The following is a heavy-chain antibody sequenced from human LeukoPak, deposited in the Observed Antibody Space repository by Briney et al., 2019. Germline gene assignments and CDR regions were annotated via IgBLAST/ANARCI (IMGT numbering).Heavy chain of an antibody. CDR2: IWYDGSNK. Sequence: GGSLRLSCAASGFTFSSYGMHWVRQAQGKGLEWVAVIWYDGSNKYYADSVKGRFTISRDNSKNTLYLQMNSLRAEDTAVYYCARRRSGWFDYWGQGTLVTVSS. CDR1: GFTFSSYG. V-gene: IGHV3-33*01. CDR3: ARRRSGWFDY. J-gene: IGHJ4*02. D-gene: IGHD3-22*01.